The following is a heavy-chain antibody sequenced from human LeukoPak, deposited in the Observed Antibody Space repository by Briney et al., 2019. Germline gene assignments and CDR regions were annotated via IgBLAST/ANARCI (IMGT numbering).Heavy chain of an antibody. CDR3: AKDFLRHGSGWLYYFDY. J-gene: IGHJ4*02. V-gene: IGHV3-30-3*01. CDR1: GFTFSSYA. Sequence: GGSLRLSCAASGFTFSSYAMHWVRQAPGKGLEWVAVISYDGSNKYYADSVKGRFTISRDNSKNTLYLQMNSLRAEDTAVYYCAKDFLRHGSGWLYYFDYWGQGTLVTVSS. D-gene: IGHD6-19*01. CDR2: ISYDGSNK.